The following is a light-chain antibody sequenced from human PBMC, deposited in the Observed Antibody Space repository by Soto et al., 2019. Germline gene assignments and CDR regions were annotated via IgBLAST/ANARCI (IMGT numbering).Light chain of an antibody. CDR1: QSVRDN. CDR2: RAS. Sequence: EILLTQSPATLAVSPGEGATLSCRASQSVRDNLAWYQQKPGQAPRLLTYRASTRATGVPARFSGSGSGTEFTLTISSLQSEDVSVYFCQHYNFWPHTFGQGTKLEIK. CDR3: QHYNFWPHT. J-gene: IGKJ2*01. V-gene: IGKV3-15*01.